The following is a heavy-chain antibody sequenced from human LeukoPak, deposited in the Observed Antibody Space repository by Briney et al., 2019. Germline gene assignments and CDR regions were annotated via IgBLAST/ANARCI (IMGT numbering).Heavy chain of an antibody. V-gene: IGHV1-8*01. D-gene: IGHD2-2*01. CDR2: MNPNSGNT. Sequence: ASVEVSCKASGYTFTSYDINWVRQATGQGLEWMGWMNPNSGNTGYAQKFQGRVTMTRNTSIRTSYMELSSLRSEDTAVYYCAIGYCSRTSCSWPSFDYWGQGTLVTVSS. CDR3: AIGYCSRTSCSWPSFDY. J-gene: IGHJ4*02. CDR1: GYTFTSYD.